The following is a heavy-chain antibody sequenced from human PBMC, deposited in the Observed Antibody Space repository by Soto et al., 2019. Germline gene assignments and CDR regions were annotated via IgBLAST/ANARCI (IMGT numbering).Heavy chain of an antibody. J-gene: IGHJ6*02. D-gene: IGHD2-15*01. CDR2: VIPIFGTP. CDR3: ARSQGGSSSLDIYYYYYYGMDV. Sequence: QVQLVQSGAEVKKPGSSVKVSCKAPGGTFSTYAISWVRQAPGQGFEWMGGVIPIFGTPKYAQKFQGRVTITADESTSTGYMELRSLRSEDTAVYYCARSQGGSSSLDIYYYYYYGMDVWGQGTTVTVSS. V-gene: IGHV1-69*01. CDR1: GGTFSTYA.